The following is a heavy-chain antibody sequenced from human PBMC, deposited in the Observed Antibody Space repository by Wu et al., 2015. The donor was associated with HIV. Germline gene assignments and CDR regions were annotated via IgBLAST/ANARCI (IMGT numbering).Heavy chain of an antibody. CDR2: INPNSGGT. Sequence: QVQLVQSGAEVKKPGASVKVSCKASGYTFTGYYMHWVRQAPGQGLEWMGWINPNSGGTNYAQKFQGRVTMTRDTSISTAYMELSRLRSDDTAVYYCARDGQSLPTTIFGVVIMSYWGQGTLVTGLL. J-gene: IGHJ4*02. V-gene: IGHV1-2*02. CDR1: GYTFTGYY. D-gene: IGHD3-3*01. CDR3: ARDGQSLPTTIFGVVIMSY.